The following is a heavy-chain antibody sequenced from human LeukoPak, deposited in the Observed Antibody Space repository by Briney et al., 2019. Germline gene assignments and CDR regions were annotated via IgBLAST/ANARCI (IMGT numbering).Heavy chain of an antibody. CDR2: IYTSGST. CDR1: GGSISSGSYY. Sequence: SETLSLTCTVSGGSISSGSYYWGWIRQPAGKGLEWIGRIYTSGSTNYNPSLKSRVTISVDTSKNQFSLKLSSVTAADTAVYYCARDTNYYDSSGYYYYYYYMDVWGKGTTVTISS. J-gene: IGHJ6*03. V-gene: IGHV4-61*02. CDR3: ARDTNYYDSSGYYYYYYYMDV. D-gene: IGHD3-22*01.